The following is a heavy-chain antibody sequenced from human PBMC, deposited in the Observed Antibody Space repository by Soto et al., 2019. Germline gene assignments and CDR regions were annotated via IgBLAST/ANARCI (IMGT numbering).Heavy chain of an antibody. CDR2: IIPIFGTA. Sequence: QVQLVQSGAEVKKPGSSVKVSCKASGGTFSSDAISWVRQAPGQGLEWMGGIIPIFGTANYAKKSQGRVTITADKSTSTAYMELSSLRSEDTAVYYCARDREGAGWSGYQYYYYYYGMDVWGQGTTVTVSS. CDR3: ARDREGAGWSGYQYYYYYYGMDV. D-gene: IGHD3-3*01. J-gene: IGHJ6*02. CDR1: GGTFSSDA. V-gene: IGHV1-69*06.